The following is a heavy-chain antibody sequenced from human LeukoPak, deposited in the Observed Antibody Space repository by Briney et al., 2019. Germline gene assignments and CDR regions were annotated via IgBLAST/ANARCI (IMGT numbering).Heavy chain of an antibody. CDR1: GGSISSSNW. Sequence: SGTLSLTCAVSGGSISSSNWWSLVRQPPGKGLEWIGEIYHSGSTNYNPSLKSRVTISVDKSKNQFSLKLSSVTAADTAVYYCAREHRRSSSWYGVDYWGQGTLVTVSS. J-gene: IGHJ4*02. CDR2: IYHSGST. V-gene: IGHV4-4*02. D-gene: IGHD6-13*01. CDR3: AREHRRSSSWYGVDY.